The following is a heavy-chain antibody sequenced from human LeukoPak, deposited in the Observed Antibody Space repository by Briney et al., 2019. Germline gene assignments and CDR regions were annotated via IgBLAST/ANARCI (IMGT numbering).Heavy chain of an antibody. V-gene: IGHV1-46*01. CDR1: GYTFTSYY. J-gene: IGHJ4*02. CDR2: INPSGGST. CDR3: ARTRMEYYDFWSGYLEFDY. Sequence: ASVKVSCKASGYTFTSYYMHWVRQAPGQGLEWMGIINPSGGSTSYAQKFQGRVTMTRDMSTSTVYMELSSLRSEDTAVYYCARTRMEYYDFWSGYLEFDYWGQGTLVTVSS. D-gene: IGHD3-3*01.